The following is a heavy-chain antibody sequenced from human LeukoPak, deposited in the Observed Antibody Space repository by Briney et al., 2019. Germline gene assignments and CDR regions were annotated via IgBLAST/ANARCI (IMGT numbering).Heavy chain of an antibody. V-gene: IGHV3-9*01. J-gene: IGHJ5*02. CDR1: GFTFDDYA. D-gene: IGHD2-15*01. Sequence: GGSLRLSCAASGFTFDDYAMHWVRQAPGKGLEWVSGISWNSGSIGYADSVKGRFTISRDNAKNSLYLQMNSLRAEDTALYYCAKDRSSSTFDNGFDPWGQGTLITVSS. CDR3: AKDRSSSTFDNGFDP. CDR2: ISWNSGSI.